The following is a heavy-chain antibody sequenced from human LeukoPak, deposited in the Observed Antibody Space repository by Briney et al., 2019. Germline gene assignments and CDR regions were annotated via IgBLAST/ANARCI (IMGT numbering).Heavy chain of an antibody. V-gene: IGHV3-15*01. D-gene: IGHD3-16*01. CDR1: GFTFSNAW. Sequence: KPGGSLRLSCAASGFTFSNAWMSWVRQAPGKGLEWVGRIKSKIDGGTTDYAAPVKGRFTISRDDSKNTLYLQMNSLKTEDTAVYYCTTDGGRKSRPYHFDYWGQGTLVTVSS. CDR3: TTDGGRKSRPYHFDY. J-gene: IGHJ4*02. CDR2: IKSKIDGGTT.